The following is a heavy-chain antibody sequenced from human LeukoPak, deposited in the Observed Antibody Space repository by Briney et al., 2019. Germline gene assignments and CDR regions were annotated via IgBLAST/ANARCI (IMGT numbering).Heavy chain of an antibody. CDR2: IYYSGST. CDR1: GGSISSYY. CDR3: AREEEGIAER. D-gene: IGHD6-13*01. J-gene: IGHJ4*02. V-gene: IGHV4-59*01. Sequence: SETLSLTCTVSGGSISSYYWSWIRQPPGKGLEWIGYIYYSGSTNYNPSLKSRVTISVDTSRNQFSLKLSSVTAADTAVYYCAREEEGIAERWGQGTLVTVSS.